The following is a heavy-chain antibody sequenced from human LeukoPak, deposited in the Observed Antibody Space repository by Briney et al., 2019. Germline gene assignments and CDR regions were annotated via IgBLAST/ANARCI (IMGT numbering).Heavy chain of an antibody. CDR1: GGSFSGYY. Sequence: SETLSLTCAVYGGSFSGYYWSWIRQPPGKGLEWIGEINHSGSTNYNPSLKSRVTISVDTSKNQFSLKLSSVAAADTAVYYCARHRSMIVVVITTGMAHNWLDPWGQGTLVTASS. J-gene: IGHJ5*02. CDR3: ARHRSMIVVVITTGMAHNWLDP. CDR2: INHSGST. D-gene: IGHD3-22*01. V-gene: IGHV4-34*01.